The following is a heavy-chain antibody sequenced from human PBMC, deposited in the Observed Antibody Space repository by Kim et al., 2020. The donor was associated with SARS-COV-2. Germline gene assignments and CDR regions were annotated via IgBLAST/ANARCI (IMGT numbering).Heavy chain of an antibody. V-gene: IGHV3-9*01. CDR2: ISWNSGSI. J-gene: IGHJ4*02. CDR3: AKDQGRTGIAVAVFDY. CDR1: GFTFGDYA. Sequence: GGSLRLSCAASGFTFGDYAMHWVRQAPGKGLEWVSGISWNSGSIGYADSVKGRFTISRDNAKNSLYLQMNSLRAEDTALYYCAKDQGRTGIAVAVFDYWGQGTLVTVSS. D-gene: IGHD6-19*01.